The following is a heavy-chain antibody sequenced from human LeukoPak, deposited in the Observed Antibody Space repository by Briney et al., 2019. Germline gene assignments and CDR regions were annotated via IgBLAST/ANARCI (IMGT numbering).Heavy chain of an antibody. Sequence: SETLSLTCAVSGGSFSSSNWWSWVRQPPGKGLEWIGEIYHSGSTNYNPSLKSRVTISVDKSKNQFSLKLSSVTAADTAVYYCARSYSSSPGFDYWGQGTLVTVSS. D-gene: IGHD6-13*01. J-gene: IGHJ4*02. CDR2: IYHSGST. CDR1: GGSFSSSNW. V-gene: IGHV4-4*02. CDR3: ARSYSSSPGFDY.